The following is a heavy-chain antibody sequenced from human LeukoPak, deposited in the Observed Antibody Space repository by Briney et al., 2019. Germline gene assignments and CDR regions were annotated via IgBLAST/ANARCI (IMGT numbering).Heavy chain of an antibody. D-gene: IGHD5-24*01. CDR2: ICYSGST. CDR1: GGSIGSSSYC. V-gene: IGHV4-39*01. J-gene: IGHJ5*02. Sequence: PSETLSLTCSVSGGSIGSSSYCWGWIRQPPGKGLELIGTICYSGSTFYNPSLKSRVTLSVDTSKNQFSLKLSSVTAADTAVYYCARTENYIPGDCFDPWGQGTLVTVSS. CDR3: ARTENYIPGDCFDP.